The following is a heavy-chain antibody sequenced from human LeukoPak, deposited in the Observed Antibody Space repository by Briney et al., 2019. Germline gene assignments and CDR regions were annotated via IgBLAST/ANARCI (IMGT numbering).Heavy chain of an antibody. CDR1: GFTFSSYG. CDR3: AKDPYSYGPKLSFDY. CDR2: ISYDGSNK. J-gene: IGHJ4*02. Sequence: QPGGSLRLSCAASGFTFSSYGMHWVRQAPGKGLEWVAVISYDGSNKYYADSVKGRFTISRDNSKNTLYLQMNSLRAEDTAVYYCAKDPYSYGPKLSFDYWGQGTLVTVSS. D-gene: IGHD5-18*01. V-gene: IGHV3-30*18.